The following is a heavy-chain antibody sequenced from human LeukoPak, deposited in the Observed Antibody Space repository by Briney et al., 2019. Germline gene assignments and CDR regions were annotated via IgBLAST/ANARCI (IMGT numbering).Heavy chain of an antibody. Sequence: ASVKVSCKASGYTFTGYYTHWVRQAPGQGLEWMGWINPNSGGTNYAQKFQGRVTMTRDTSISTAYMELSRLRSEDTAVYYCARVWGDGYNDAFDIWGQGTMVTVSS. CDR1: GYTFTGYY. J-gene: IGHJ3*02. D-gene: IGHD5-24*01. CDR2: INPNSGGT. V-gene: IGHV1-2*02. CDR3: ARVWGDGYNDAFDI.